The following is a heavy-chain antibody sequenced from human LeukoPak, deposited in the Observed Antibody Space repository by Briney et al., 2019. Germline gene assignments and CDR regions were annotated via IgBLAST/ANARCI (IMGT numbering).Heavy chain of an antibody. CDR1: GFTFSNAW. J-gene: IGHJ4*02. V-gene: IGHV3-30*03. CDR3: ARVVGDRDY. Sequence: PGGSLRLSCAASGFTFSNAWMNWVRQAPGKGLEWVAVISYDGSNKYYADSVKGRFTISRDNSKNTLYLQMNSLRAEDTAVYYCARVVGDRDYWGQGTLVTVSS. CDR2: ISYDGSNK.